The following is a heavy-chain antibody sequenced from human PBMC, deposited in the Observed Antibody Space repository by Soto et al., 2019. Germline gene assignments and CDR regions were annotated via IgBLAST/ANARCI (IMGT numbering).Heavy chain of an antibody. J-gene: IGHJ4*02. Sequence: GESLKISCQCSGYTFSNFWIGWVRQLPGKGLDWMGIIYPCDHETRYSPSFHGKVTISAXXXIXXXYXQXXXLXASDTAFYFCARSPRSSPYFDYWGQGALVTV. CDR2: IYPCDHET. D-gene: IGHD6-13*01. CDR3: ARSPRSSPYFDY. V-gene: IGHV5-51*01. CDR1: GYTFSNFW.